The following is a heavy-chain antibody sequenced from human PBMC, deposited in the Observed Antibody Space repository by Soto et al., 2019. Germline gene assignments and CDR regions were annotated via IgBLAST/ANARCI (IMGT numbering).Heavy chain of an antibody. CDR2: IIPILGIA. V-gene: IGHV1-69*02. Sequence: ASVKVSCKASGGTFSSCTISWVRQAPGQGLEWMGRIIPILGIANYAQKFQGRVTITADKSTSTAYMELSSLRSEDTAMYYCARRSHGDITNAFDIWGQGTMVTVSS. CDR1: GGTFSSCT. CDR3: ARRSHGDITNAFDI. J-gene: IGHJ3*02. D-gene: IGHD4-17*01.